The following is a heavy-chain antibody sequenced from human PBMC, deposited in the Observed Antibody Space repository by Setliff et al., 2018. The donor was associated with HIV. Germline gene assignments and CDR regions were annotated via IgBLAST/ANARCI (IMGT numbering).Heavy chain of an antibody. V-gene: IGHV3-48*01. CDR2: ISGLGGGTI. CDR3: ARAGVVEGYYYYYYMDV. CDR1: GFTFDSYS. Sequence: GSLRLSCATSGFTFDSYSIIWVRQAPGKGLEWVSYISGLGGGTIYYADPVRGRFTISRDDAKKPVYLQMNSLRAEDTAVYYCARAGVVEGYYYYYYMDVWGKGTTVTVSS. J-gene: IGHJ6*03. D-gene: IGHD2-15*01.